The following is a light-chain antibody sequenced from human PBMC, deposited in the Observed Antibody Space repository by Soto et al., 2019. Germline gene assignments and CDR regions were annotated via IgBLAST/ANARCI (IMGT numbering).Light chain of an antibody. Sequence: DIQMTQSPSTLSASVGDRVTITCRASQSISSWLAWYQQKPGKAPKVLIYDASSLESGVPSRFSGSGSGTEFTLIISSLQPDDYASYYCQQYDSYSPWTFGQGTKVEIK. J-gene: IGKJ1*01. CDR3: QQYDSYSPWT. V-gene: IGKV1-5*01. CDR1: QSISSW. CDR2: DAS.